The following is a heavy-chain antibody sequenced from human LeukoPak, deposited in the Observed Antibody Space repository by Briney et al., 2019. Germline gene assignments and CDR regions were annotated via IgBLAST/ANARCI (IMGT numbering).Heavy chain of an antibody. Sequence: ETLYVTCTVSGGSISSDHWNWIRQPPGKGLEWIGCIYYSGSTYYNPTLKSRVTISVDMSKSQFSLRLTSVTAADTAVYYCARKNDFDIWGQGTMVAASS. CDR2: IYYSGST. CDR1: GGSISSDH. D-gene: IGHD2/OR15-2a*01. V-gene: IGHV4-59*01. CDR3: ARKNDFDI. J-gene: IGHJ3*02.